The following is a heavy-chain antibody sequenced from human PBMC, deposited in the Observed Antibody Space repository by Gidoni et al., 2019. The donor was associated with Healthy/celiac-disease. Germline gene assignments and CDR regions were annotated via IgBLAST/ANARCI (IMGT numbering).Heavy chain of an antibody. J-gene: IGHJ4*02. CDR3: ARDLRWLQIGDPLEGNDY. CDR2: ISSSGSTI. CDR1: GFTFRSYE. Sequence: EVQLVESGGGLVQPGGSLRLSCAASGFTFRSYEMNWVRQAPGKGLEWVSYISSSGSTIYYADSVKGRFTISRDNAKNSLYLQMNSLRAEDTAVYYCARDLRWLQIGDPLEGNDYWGQGTLVTVSS. D-gene: IGHD5-12*01. V-gene: IGHV3-48*03.